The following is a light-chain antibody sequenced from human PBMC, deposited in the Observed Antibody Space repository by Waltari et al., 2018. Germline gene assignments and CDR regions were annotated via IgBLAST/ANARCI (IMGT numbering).Light chain of an antibody. J-gene: IGKJ1*01. CDR3: QHHFRLPAT. Sequence: IMLTQSPGTLSLSPGERATLSCRASQSISRYLAWYQQKPGQAPRLLISGASTRATGIPDRFSGSGSGTDFSLTISGLAPEDSAVYYCQHHFRLPATFGQGTKVEIK. V-gene: IGKV3-20*01. CDR2: GAS. CDR1: QSISRY.